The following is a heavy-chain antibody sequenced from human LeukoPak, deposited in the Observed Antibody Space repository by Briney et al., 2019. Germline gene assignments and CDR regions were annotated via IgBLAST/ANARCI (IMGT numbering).Heavy chain of an antibody. V-gene: IGHV3-7*04. J-gene: IGHJ4*02. CDR1: GFTFSSYW. D-gene: IGHD3-10*01. CDR3: ARAYGSGSYSLSPDY. CDR2: IKQDGSEK. Sequence: GGTLRLSCAASGFTFSSYWMSWVRQAPGKGLEWVANIKQDGSEKYYVDSVKGRFTISRDNAKNSLYLQMNSLRAEDTAVYYCARAYGSGSYSLSPDYWGQGTLVTVSS.